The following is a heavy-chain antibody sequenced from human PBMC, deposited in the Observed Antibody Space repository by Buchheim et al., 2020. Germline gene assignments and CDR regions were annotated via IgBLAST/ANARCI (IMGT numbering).Heavy chain of an antibody. D-gene: IGHD1/OR15-1a*01. V-gene: IGHV1-18*01. CDR1: GDTFNTYA. Sequence: QVQLVQSGGEVKEPGASVKVSYKASGDTFNTYAFSWVRQAPGQGLEWTAWISAYNGRTNYAQRFQGRLTVTTDTSTRTAYMELRTLRSDDTAVYYCATAEQFARAWFDPWGQGTL. J-gene: IGHJ5*02. CDR2: ISAYNGRT. CDR3: ATAEQFARAWFDP.